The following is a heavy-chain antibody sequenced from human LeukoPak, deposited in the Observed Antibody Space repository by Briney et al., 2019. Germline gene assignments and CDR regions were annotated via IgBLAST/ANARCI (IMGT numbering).Heavy chain of an antibody. J-gene: IGHJ4*02. CDR1: GIALSNYG. CDR2: ISGSGGST. V-gene: IGHV3-23*01. D-gene: IGHD2-21*01. Sequence: PGGSQRLSCAVSGIALSNYGMSWVRQAPGEGLEWVAGISGSGGSTNYADSVKGRFTISRDNPKNTLYLQLNSLRAEDTAVYFCAKRGVVIRVILVGFHKEAYYFDSWGQGALVTVSS. CDR3: AKRGVVIRVILVGFHKEAYYFDS.